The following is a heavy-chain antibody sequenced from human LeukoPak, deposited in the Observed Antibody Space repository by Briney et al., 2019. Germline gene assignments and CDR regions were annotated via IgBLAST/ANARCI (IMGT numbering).Heavy chain of an antibody. V-gene: IGHV3-33*01. Sequence: GGSLRLSCAASGFTFSSYGMHWVRQAPGKGLEWVAVILSDGSKEFYTDSVKGRFTISRDNSKNTLYLQMNSLRAEDTAVYYCARESTMVTPGFWGQGTLVTVSS. CDR2: ILSDGSKE. D-gene: IGHD4/OR15-4a*01. CDR1: GFTFSSYG. CDR3: ARESTMVTPGF. J-gene: IGHJ4*02.